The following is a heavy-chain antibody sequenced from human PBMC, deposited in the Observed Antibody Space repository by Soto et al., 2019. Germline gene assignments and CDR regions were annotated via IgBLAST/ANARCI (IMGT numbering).Heavy chain of an antibody. V-gene: IGHV1-69*01. J-gene: IGHJ5*02. CDR3: ARDNPYTNGFGNWFDP. D-gene: IGHD6-25*01. CDR1: GGTFSNYA. Sequence: QVRLVQSGAEVKKPGSSVKVSCKASGGTFSNYAITWLRLAPGQGLEWLGGIIPVFGTVNYAQKFQGRVTITADESTSTAYMELNRLRSEDTAVYYCARDNPYTNGFGNWFDPWGQGTLVIVS. CDR2: IIPVFGTV.